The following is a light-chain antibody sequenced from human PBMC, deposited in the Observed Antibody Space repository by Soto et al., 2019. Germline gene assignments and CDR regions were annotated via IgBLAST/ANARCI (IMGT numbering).Light chain of an antibody. CDR1: QDIRFY. CDR2: DAS. V-gene: IGKV1-33*01. Sequence: IQMAQSPSSLSASLGDRVTITCQASQDIRFYLNWYQHKTGQAPKLPIYDASQLETGVPSKFSGSGSGTDFTFTINNVQAEDIGTYYCQHYNSLPITFGQGTRLEIK. CDR3: QHYNSLPIT. J-gene: IGKJ5*01.